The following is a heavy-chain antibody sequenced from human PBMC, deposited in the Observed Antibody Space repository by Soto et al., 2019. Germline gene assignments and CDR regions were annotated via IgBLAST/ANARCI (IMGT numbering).Heavy chain of an antibody. D-gene: IGHD3-9*01. V-gene: IGHV4-4*02. J-gene: IGHJ6*02. CDR3: AGYDILTGYYYYGMDV. CDR1: GGSISSSNW. Sequence: PSETLSLTCAVSGGSISSSNWWSWVRQPLGKGLEWIGEIYHSGSTNYNPSLKSRVTISVDKSKNQFSLKLSSVTAADTAVYYCAGYDILTGYYYYGMDVWGQGTTVTVSS. CDR2: IYHSGST.